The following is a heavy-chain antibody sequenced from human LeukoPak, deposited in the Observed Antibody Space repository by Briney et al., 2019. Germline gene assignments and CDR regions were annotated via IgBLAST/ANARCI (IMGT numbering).Heavy chain of an antibody. Sequence: GGSLRLSCAASGFTFISYEMNWVRQAPGKGLEWVAFIRYDGSNKYYADSVRGRFTISRDNSKNTLYLQMNSLRAEDTAVYYCAKEMYVWGSYRMGDYWGQGTLVTVSS. V-gene: IGHV3-30*02. J-gene: IGHJ4*02. D-gene: IGHD3-16*02. CDR3: AKEMYVWGSYRMGDY. CDR2: IRYDGSNK. CDR1: GFTFISYE.